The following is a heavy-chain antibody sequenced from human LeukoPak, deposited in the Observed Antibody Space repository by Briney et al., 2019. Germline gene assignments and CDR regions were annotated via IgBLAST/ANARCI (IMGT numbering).Heavy chain of an antibody. CDR1: GFTFSRYG. Sequence: GRSLRLSCAASGFTFSRYGMHWVRQAPGKGLEWVAVIWYDGSNKDYADSVKGRSTISRDNSKNTLFLQMNSLRAEDTAVYYCAREPYYASGSYYPIWGQGTMVTVSS. CDR3: AREPYYASGSYYPI. J-gene: IGHJ3*01. CDR2: IWYDGSNK. V-gene: IGHV3-33*01. D-gene: IGHD3-10*01.